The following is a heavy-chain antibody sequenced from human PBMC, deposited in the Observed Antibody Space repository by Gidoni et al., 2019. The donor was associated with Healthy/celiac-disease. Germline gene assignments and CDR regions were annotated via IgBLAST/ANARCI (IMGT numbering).Heavy chain of an antibody. V-gene: IGHV3-33*01. CDR1: GFTFSSYG. Sequence: QVQLVESGGGVVQPGRSLRLSCAASGFTFSSYGMHWVRQAPGKGLECVAVIWYDGSNKYYADSVKGRFTISRDNSKNTLYLQMNSLRAEDTAVYYCARDITPYSSSLDYWGQGTLVTVSS. CDR2: IWYDGSNK. CDR3: ARDITPYSSSLDY. D-gene: IGHD6-13*01. J-gene: IGHJ4*02.